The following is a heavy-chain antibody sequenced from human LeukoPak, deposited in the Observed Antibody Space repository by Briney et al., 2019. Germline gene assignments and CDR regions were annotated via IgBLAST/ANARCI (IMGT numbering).Heavy chain of an antibody. D-gene: IGHD3-3*01. J-gene: IGHJ6*02. V-gene: IGHV3-33*08. CDR3: ARDAILRSSYYYYGMDV. CDR2: IWYDGSNK. Sequence: GGSLRLSCAASGFTFSSYGMHWVRQAPGKGLEWVAVIWYDGSNKYYADSVKGRFTISRDNSKNTLYLQTNSLRAEDTAVYYCARDAILRSSYYYYGMDVWGQGTTVTVSS. CDR1: GFTFSSYG.